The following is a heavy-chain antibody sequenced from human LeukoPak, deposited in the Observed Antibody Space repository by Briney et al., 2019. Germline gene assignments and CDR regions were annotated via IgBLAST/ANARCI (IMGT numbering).Heavy chain of an antibody. CDR1: GFSLSNSN. D-gene: IGHD3-16*02. CDR3: ARALYDYVWGSYRYTTFDY. CDR2: ISSSSSTI. J-gene: IGHJ4*02. Sequence: PGGSLRLSCAASGFSLSNSNMNWVRQAPGKGLEWVSFISSSSSTIYYADSVKGRFTISRDNAKNSLYLQMNNLRDEDTAVYYCARALYDYVWGSYRYTTFDYWGQGTLVTVSS. V-gene: IGHV3-48*02.